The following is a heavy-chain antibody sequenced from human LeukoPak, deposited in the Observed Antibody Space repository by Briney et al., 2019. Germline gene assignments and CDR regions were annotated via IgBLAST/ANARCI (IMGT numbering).Heavy chain of an antibody. Sequence: GGSLRLSCAASKFTFGAYSMNWVRQAPGEGLEWVSSISHSGTPTYYADSVRGRFTISRDNAKNSLYLQMNTLRAEDTAVYFCSTATYSSGYYYFESWGQGTLVTVSS. CDR1: KFTFGAYS. V-gene: IGHV3-21*01. CDR3: STATYSSGYYYFES. J-gene: IGHJ4*02. CDR2: ISHSGTPT. D-gene: IGHD5-18*01.